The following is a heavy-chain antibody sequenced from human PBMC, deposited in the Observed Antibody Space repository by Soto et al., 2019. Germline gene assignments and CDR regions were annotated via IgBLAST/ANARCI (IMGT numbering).Heavy chain of an antibody. J-gene: IGHJ5*02. CDR3: PSVARPSFRFYFWSGYYDWFDP. CDR2: IYYSGST. V-gene: IGHV4-61*01. D-gene: IGHD3-3*01. CDR1: GGSVSSGSYY. Sequence: PSETLSLTCTVSGGSVSSGSYYWSWIRQPPGKGLEWIGYIYYSGSTNYNPSLKSRVTISVDTSKNQFSLKLSSVTAADTAVYYCPSVARPSFRFYFWSGYYDWFDPWGQGTLVTVSS.